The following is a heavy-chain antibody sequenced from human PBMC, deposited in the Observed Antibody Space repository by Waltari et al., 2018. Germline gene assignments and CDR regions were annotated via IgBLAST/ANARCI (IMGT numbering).Heavy chain of an antibody. V-gene: IGHV1-18*01. CDR1: GYTFTSYG. CDR2: ISAYNGNT. Sequence: QVQLVQSGAEVKKPGASVKVSCKASGYTFTSYGISWVRQAPGQGLEWMGWISAYNGNTNYAQKLQGRVTMTTDTSTSTAYMELSSLRSEDTAVYYCARDEVHSGYDHDNWFDPWGQGTLVTVSS. CDR3: ARDEVHSGYDHDNWFDP. J-gene: IGHJ5*02. D-gene: IGHD5-12*01.